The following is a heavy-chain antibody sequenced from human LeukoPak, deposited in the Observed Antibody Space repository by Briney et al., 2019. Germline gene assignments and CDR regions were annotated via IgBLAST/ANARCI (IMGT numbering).Heavy chain of an antibody. D-gene: IGHD3-10*01. J-gene: IGHJ6*03. V-gene: IGHV3-23*01. Sequence: GGSLRLSCAASGFTFSSYGMSWVRQAPGKGLEWVSAISGSGGSTYYADSVKGRFTISRDNSKNTLYLQMNSLRAEDTAVYYCARAGAITMVRGANRYYYYMDVWGKGTTVTISS. CDR1: GFTFSSYG. CDR3: ARAGAITMVRGANRYYYYMDV. CDR2: ISGSGGST.